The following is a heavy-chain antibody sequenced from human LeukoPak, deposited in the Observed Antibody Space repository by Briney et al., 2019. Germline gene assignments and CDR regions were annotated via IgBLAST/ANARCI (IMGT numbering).Heavy chain of an antibody. V-gene: IGHV4-59*01. CDR1: DDSISRDF. J-gene: IGHJ4*02. Sequence: PSETLSLTYTASDDSISRDFWTWIRQPPGKGLEWIGYIRYSGRTEYNPSLKSRVTISIQTSKNQFSLKLTSVTAADTAIYYCARLPGVSGWPFDYWGQGILVTVSS. CDR3: ARLPGVSGWPFDY. D-gene: IGHD6-19*01. CDR2: IRYSGRT.